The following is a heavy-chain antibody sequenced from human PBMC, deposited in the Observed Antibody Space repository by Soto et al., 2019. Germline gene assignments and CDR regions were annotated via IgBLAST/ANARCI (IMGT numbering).Heavy chain of an antibody. CDR1: GFTFSSYS. V-gene: IGHV3-21*01. CDR2: ISSSSSYI. J-gene: IGHJ5*02. Sequence: EVQLVESGGGLVKPGGSLRPSCAASGFTFSSYSMNWVRQAPGKGLEWVSSISSSSSYIYYADSVKGRLTISRDNAKNSLYLQMNSLRAEDTAVYYCAREINWNYGSWFDPWGQGTLVTVSS. CDR3: AREINWNYGSWFDP. D-gene: IGHD1-7*01.